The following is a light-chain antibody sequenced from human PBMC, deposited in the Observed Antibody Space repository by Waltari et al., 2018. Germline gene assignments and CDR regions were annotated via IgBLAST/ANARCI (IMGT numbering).Light chain of an antibody. Sequence: QSALTQPASVSGSPGQSITISCTGTGSDIGYYNLVSWYQQDPGKAPKVIIYEVNKRPSGVSNRFSGSKSGNTASLTISGLQAEDEADYYCCSYIGDSAWVFGGGTKVTVL. V-gene: IGLV2-23*02. CDR1: GSDIGYYNL. J-gene: IGLJ3*02. CDR3: CSYIGDSAWV. CDR2: EVN.